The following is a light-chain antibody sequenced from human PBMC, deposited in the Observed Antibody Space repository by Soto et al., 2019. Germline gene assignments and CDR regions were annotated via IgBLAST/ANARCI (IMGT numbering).Light chain of an antibody. CDR2: KAS. V-gene: IGKV1-5*03. Sequence: DIQMTQSPSTLSVSVGDRVTITCRASQSINSRLAWYQQKPGKAPNLLIYKASSLESGVPSRFSGSGSGTEFPLTISSLQPDDFATYYCQQYNNYWTFGQGTKVEIK. CDR1: QSINSR. CDR3: QQYNNYWT. J-gene: IGKJ1*01.